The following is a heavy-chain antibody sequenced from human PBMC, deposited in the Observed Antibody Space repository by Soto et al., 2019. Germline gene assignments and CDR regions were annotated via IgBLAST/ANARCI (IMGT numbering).Heavy chain of an antibody. Sequence: ASVKVSCKASGGTFSSYAISWVRQAPGQGLEWMGGIIAFFGNTNYAQKVQGRVTMTTDTSASTAYMELRSLRSDDTAVYYCARDPRNLGLDPWGLGTLVTVSS. CDR1: GGTFSSYA. D-gene: IGHD4-4*01. V-gene: IGHV1-18*01. CDR2: IIAFFGNT. CDR3: ARDPRNLGLDP. J-gene: IGHJ5*02.